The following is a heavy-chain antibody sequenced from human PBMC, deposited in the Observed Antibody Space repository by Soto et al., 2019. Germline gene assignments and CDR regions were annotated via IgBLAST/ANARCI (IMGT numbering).Heavy chain of an antibody. J-gene: IGHJ4*02. CDR2: IGPDGSST. CDR1: GFTFSSYA. CDR3: ARDNNWSYDY. D-gene: IGHD1-1*01. Sequence: GGSLRLSCAASGFTFSSYAMSWVRQAPGKGLVWVSHIGPDGSSTRDADSVQGRFTISRDNARNTLYLEMNSLRDEDTAVYYCARDNNWSYDYWGQGILVTVSS. V-gene: IGHV3-74*01.